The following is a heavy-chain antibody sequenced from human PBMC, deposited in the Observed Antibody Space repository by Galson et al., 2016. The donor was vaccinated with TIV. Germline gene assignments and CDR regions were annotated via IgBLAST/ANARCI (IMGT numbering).Heavy chain of an antibody. V-gene: IGHV1-24*01. D-gene: IGHD2/OR15-2a*01. CDR2: IDPEVSKT. CDR1: GNSLTELV. Sequence: SVKVSCKVSGNSLTELVMHWVRQAPGKGLEWMGGIDPEVSKTVYARKFQGRVTMTADTYRDTAYMELGSLRIEDTAVYYCATVAWFPGLSLDNWGQGTLVTVSS. CDR3: ATVAWFPGLSLDN. J-gene: IGHJ4*02.